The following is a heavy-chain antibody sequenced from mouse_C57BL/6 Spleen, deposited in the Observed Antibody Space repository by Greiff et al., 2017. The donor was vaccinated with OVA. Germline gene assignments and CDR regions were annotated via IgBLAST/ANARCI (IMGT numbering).Heavy chain of an antibody. D-gene: IGHD1-1*01. Sequence: QVQLQQPGAELVKPGASVKLSCKASGYTFTSYWMHWVKQRPGQGLEWIGMIHPNSGSTNYNEKFKSKATLTVDKSSSTAYMQLSSLTSEDSAVYYCARRITTGGYFDVWGTGTTVTVSS. CDR1: GYTFTSYW. J-gene: IGHJ1*03. CDR3: ARRITTGGYFDV. CDR2: IHPNSGST. V-gene: IGHV1-64*01.